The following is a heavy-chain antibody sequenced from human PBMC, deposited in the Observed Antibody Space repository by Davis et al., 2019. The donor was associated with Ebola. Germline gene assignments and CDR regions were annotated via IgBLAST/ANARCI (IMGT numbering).Heavy chain of an antibody. CDR2: ISGGGDKT. D-gene: IGHD6-19*01. CDR1: GFTFSSYW. J-gene: IGHJ4*02. V-gene: IGHV3-23*01. Sequence: GESLKISCAASGFTFSSYWMSWVRQAPGKGLEWVSGISGGGDKTYYADSVRGRLTISRDNSENTVYLQMNSLRAEDTAVYYCARRRAAVAGGTDYWGQGTLVTVSS. CDR3: ARRRAAVAGGTDY.